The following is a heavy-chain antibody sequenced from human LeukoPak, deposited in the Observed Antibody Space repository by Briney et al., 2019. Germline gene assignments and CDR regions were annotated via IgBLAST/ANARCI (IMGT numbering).Heavy chain of an antibody. J-gene: IGHJ4*02. V-gene: IGHV3-74*01. Sequence: GGSLRLSCAASGFTFSGYWMHWVRHAPGKGLVWVSRINTDGGNTNYADSVKGRFTISRGNAKDTLYLQMNSLRAEDTAVYNCARELSGSSSRHFDYWGQGTLVTVSS. CDR3: ARELSGSSSRHFDY. D-gene: IGHD2-15*01. CDR1: GFTFSGYW. CDR2: INTDGGNT.